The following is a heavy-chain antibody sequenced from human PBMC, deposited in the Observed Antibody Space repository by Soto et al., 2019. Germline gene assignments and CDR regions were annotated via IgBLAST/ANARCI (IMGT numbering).Heavy chain of an antibody. CDR2: ISGSGGST. J-gene: IGHJ3*02. CDR3: AKDCGYCSGGSCYAFDI. D-gene: IGHD2-15*01. Sequence: GGSLRLSCAASGFTFSSYAMSWVRQAPGKGLEWVSAISGSGGSTYYADSGKGRFTISRDNSKNTLYLQMNSLRAEDTAVYYCAKDCGYCSGGSCYAFDIWGQGTMVTVSS. CDR1: GFTFSSYA. V-gene: IGHV3-23*01.